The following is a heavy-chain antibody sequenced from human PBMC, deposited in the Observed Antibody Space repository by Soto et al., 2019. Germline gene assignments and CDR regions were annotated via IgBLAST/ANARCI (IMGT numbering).Heavy chain of an antibody. V-gene: IGHV1-18*04. CDR1: GYTFTSYG. Sequence: QVQLVQSGAEVKKPGASVKVSCKASGYTFTSYGISWVRQAPGQGLEWMGWLSAYNGNTNYAQKLQGRVTMTTDTPTSPAYMELRSLRSADTAVYCCERGSVGAARLNWCDPWGQGTLVTVSS. D-gene: IGHD3-10*01. J-gene: IGHJ5*02. CDR2: LSAYNGNT. CDR3: ERGSVGAARLNWCDP.